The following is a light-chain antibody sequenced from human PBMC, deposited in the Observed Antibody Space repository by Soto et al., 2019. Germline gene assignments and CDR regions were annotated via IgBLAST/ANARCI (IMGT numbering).Light chain of an antibody. V-gene: IGLV2-14*01. J-gene: IGLJ1*01. CDR2: EIS. CDR1: SSDVGGYNF. CDR3: SSYTPSSISV. Sequence: QSVLTQPASVSGSPGQSITISCTGTSSDVGGYNFVSWYQQHPGKAPKLMIFEISNRPSEVSNRFSGSKSGNTASLTISGLQAEDEADYYCSSYTPSSISVFGTGTKLTVL.